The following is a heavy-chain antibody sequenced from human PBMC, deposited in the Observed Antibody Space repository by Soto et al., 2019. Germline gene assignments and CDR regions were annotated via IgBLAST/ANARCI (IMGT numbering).Heavy chain of an antibody. D-gene: IGHD2-2*01. V-gene: IGHV3-15*01. CDR2: IKSKTDGGTT. CDR3: TTENIVVVPAARDAFDI. J-gene: IGHJ3*02. CDR1: GFTFSNAW. Sequence: GGSLRLSCAASGFTFSNAWMSWVRQAPGKGLEWVGRIKSKTDGGTTDYAAPVKGRFTISRDDSKNTLYLQMNSLKTEDTAVYYCTTENIVVVPAARDAFDIWGQGTMVTVSS.